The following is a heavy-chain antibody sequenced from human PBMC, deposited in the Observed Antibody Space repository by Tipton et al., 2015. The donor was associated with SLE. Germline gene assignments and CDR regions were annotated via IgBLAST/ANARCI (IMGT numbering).Heavy chain of an antibody. J-gene: IGHJ4*02. D-gene: IGHD2-2*01. V-gene: IGHV3-64*01. Sequence: SMRLSCAASGITLRTYAMHWVRQVPGEGLEYVSGISSNGGSTDYAKSVKGRFTISRDNSKNTLYLQMGSLRSEDMGVYYCARPAHQDVCDSTSCYSGDYVDSWGQGTLVNVSS. CDR2: ISSNGGST. CDR1: GITLRTYA. CDR3: ARPAHQDVCDSTSCYSGDYVDS.